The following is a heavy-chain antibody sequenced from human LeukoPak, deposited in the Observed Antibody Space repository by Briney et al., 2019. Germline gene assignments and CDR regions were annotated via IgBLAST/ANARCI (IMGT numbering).Heavy chain of an antibody. J-gene: IGHJ3*02. CDR2: IYYSGST. CDR1: GGSISSYY. CDR3: ARGLLVVVAAGAFDI. V-gene: IGHV4-59*01. D-gene: IGHD2-15*01. Sequence: PSETLSLTCTVSGGSISSYYWSWIRQPPGKGLEWIGYIYYSGSTNYNPSLKSRVTISVDTSKNQFSLKLSSVTAADTAVYYCARGLLVVVAAGAFDIWGQGTMVTVSS.